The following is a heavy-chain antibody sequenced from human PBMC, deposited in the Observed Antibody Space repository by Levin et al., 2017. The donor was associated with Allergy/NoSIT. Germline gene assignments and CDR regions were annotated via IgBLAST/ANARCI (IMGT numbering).Heavy chain of an antibody. CDR2: INPNSGGT. D-gene: IGHD7-27*01. V-gene: IGHV1-2*02. J-gene: IGHJ5*02. Sequence: ASVKVSCKASGYTFTDYYIHWVRQAPGQGLEWMGWINPNSGGTNYAQKFQGRVTMTRDTSITTAYMELSRLRSDDTAVYYCARDRRRDWGTNWFDPWGQGTLVTVSS. CDR3: ARDRRRDWGTNWFDP. CDR1: GYTFTDYY.